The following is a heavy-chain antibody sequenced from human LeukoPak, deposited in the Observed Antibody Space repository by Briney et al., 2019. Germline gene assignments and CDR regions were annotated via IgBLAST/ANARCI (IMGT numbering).Heavy chain of an antibody. V-gene: IGHV3-23*01. CDR3: AKASSYGSMSYDFDY. Sequence: GGSLRLSCAASGFTFNDYAMTWVRQAPGKGLEWVSGISASGGSTFYADSAKGRFTVSRDNSQNTLYVQMNSLRAEDTAVYYCAKASSYGSMSYDFDYWGQGTLVTVSS. J-gene: IGHJ4*02. CDR2: ISASGGST. D-gene: IGHD3-10*01. CDR1: GFTFNDYA.